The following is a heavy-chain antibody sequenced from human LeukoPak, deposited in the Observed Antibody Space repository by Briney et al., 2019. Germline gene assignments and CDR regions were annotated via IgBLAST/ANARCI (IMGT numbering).Heavy chain of an antibody. V-gene: IGHV4-38-2*02. CDR2: IYHSGST. D-gene: IGHD2-15*01. CDR1: GYSISSGYY. J-gene: IGHJ4*02. Sequence: SETLSLTCTVSGYSISSGYYWGWIRQPPGKGLESIGSIYHSGSTYYNLSLKSRVTISVDTSKNQFSLKLSSVTAADTAVYYCAREVGDWGQGTLVTVSS. CDR3: AREVGD.